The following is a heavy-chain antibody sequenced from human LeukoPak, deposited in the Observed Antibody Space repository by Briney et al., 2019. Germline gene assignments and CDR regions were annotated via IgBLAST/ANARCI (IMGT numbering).Heavy chain of an antibody. CDR1: GYTFTGYY. Sequence: ASVKVSCKASGYTFTGYYMHWVRQAPRQGLEWMGWINPNSAGTNSTQRFQGRVTMTRDTSINTPYMELSSLRPEDTAVYHCAKNYDFLTGYASWGQGTLVTVSS. D-gene: IGHD3-9*01. CDR3: AKNYDFLTGYAS. J-gene: IGHJ4*02. CDR2: INPNSAGT. V-gene: IGHV1-2*02.